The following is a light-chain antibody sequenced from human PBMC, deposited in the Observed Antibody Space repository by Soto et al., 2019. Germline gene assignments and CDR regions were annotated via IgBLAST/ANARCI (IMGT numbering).Light chain of an antibody. Sequence: QSALTQPASVSGSPGQSITISCAGTSSDVGSYDLVSWYQQHPGKAPKLMIYGVNKRPSGVSNRFSGSKSGNTASLTISVLQAEDEADYHCCSYAGSYTHVVFGGGTKLTV. CDR2: GVN. CDR1: SSDVGSYDL. CDR3: CSYAGSYTHVV. J-gene: IGLJ2*01. V-gene: IGLV2-23*02.